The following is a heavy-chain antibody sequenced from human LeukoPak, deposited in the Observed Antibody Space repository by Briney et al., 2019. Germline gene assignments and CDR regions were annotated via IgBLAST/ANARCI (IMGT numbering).Heavy chain of an antibody. J-gene: IGHJ5*02. CDR1: GFTFSSYG. V-gene: IGHV3-33*01. CDR2: VWYDGSNK. Sequence: GGPLRLSCAASGFTFSSYGMHWVRQAPGKGLEWVAVVWYDGSNKYYADSVKARFTISRDNSKNTLYLQMNSLRAEDTAVYYCAAVWRGSSSSWFDPWGQGTLVTVSS. D-gene: IGHD6-6*01. CDR3: AAVWRGSSSSWFDP.